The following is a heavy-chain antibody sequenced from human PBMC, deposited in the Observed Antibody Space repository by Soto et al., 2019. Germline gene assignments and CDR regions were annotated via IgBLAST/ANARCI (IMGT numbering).Heavy chain of an antibody. CDR1: GFTFSRFA. V-gene: IGHV3-23*01. CDR3: AKTRQAPVGTHFYDF. Sequence: QLLESGGGLVQPGGSLRLSCEGSGFTFSRFAMGWVRQAPGKGLEWLSSVSADGVSSFSADSVRGRYRVSRDNSKNTLFLQMRFLRFEDTAVYYCAKTRQAPVGTHFYDFWGQGTQVTVSS. CDR2: VSADGVSS. J-gene: IGHJ4*02.